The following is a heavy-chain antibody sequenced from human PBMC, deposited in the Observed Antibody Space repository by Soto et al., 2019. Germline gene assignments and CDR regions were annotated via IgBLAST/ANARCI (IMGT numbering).Heavy chain of an antibody. Sequence: QVQLVESGGGVVQPGRSLRLSCAASGFTFNSYGMHWVRQAPGKGLEWVAVISYDGSNKYYADSVKGRFTISRDNSKNTLYLQMNSLRAEDTAVYYCAKERYYDSSGYYSDYFDYWGQGTLVTVSS. CDR1: GFTFNSYG. J-gene: IGHJ4*02. D-gene: IGHD3-22*01. V-gene: IGHV3-30*18. CDR2: ISYDGSNK. CDR3: AKERYYDSSGYYSDYFDY.